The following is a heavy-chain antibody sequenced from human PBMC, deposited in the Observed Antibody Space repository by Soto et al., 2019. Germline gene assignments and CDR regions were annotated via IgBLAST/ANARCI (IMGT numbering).Heavy chain of an antibody. CDR1: GGSISSGGYY. V-gene: IGHV4-31*03. CDR3: ARHATAAAVDY. J-gene: IGHJ4*02. D-gene: IGHD6-13*01. CDR2: IYYSGST. Sequence: PSETLSLTCTVSGGSISSGGYYWSWIRQHPGKGLEWIGYIYYSGSTYYNPSLKSRVTISVDTSKNQFSLKLSSVTAADTAVYYCARHATAAAVDYWGQGTLVTVSS.